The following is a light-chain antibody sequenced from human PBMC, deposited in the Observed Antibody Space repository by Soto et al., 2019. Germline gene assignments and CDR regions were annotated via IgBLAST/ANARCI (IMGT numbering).Light chain of an antibody. CDR3: QQYDSFPIT. J-gene: IGKJ5*01. CDR2: DAS. Sequence: ITMTQSASSLSASVGDRVTITCRASQDIRNDLGWYQQKPGKAPRLLIYDASNLETGVPSRFSGSGSGTDFTVTISSLQPEDIATYYCQQYDSFPITFGQGTRLEIK. V-gene: IGKV1-33*01. CDR1: QDIRND.